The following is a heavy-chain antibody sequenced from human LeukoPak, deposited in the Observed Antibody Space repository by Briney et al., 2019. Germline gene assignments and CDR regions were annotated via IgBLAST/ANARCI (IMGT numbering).Heavy chain of an antibody. Sequence: GASVKVSCKASGDTSNDYPISWLRQAPGQGLEWMAWIDPYTGNTYYAQKFQGRITVTRDTSISTTYMELSWLTSDDTALYYCAREYSASEHWGQGTLVTVSS. CDR3: AREYSASEH. D-gene: IGHD5-12*01. V-gene: IGHV1-2*02. CDR2: IDPYTGNT. CDR1: GDTSNDYP. J-gene: IGHJ1*01.